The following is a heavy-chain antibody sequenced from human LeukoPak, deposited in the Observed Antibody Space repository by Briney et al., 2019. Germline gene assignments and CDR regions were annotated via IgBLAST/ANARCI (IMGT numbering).Heavy chain of an antibody. CDR2: IIPIFGTA. CDR1: GGTFSSYA. J-gene: IGHJ4*02. D-gene: IGHD6-13*01. CDR3: ARVAAAGRGYFDY. Sequence: SVKVSCKASGGTFSSYAISWVRQASGQGLEWMGGIIPIFGTANYAQKFQGRVTITTDESTSTAYMELSSLRSEDTAVYNCARVAAAGRGYFDYWGQGTLVTVSS. V-gene: IGHV1-69*05.